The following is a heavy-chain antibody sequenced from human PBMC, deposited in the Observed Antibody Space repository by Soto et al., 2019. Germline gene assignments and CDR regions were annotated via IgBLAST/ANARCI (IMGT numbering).Heavy chain of an antibody. CDR2: INPAGGTT. J-gene: IGHJ4*02. V-gene: IGHV1-46*01. CDR3: ALKVVTYYDN. Sequence: QVQLVQSGAEVKKPGASVRISCRASGYSFTSTYVHWVRQAPGQGPEWMGIINPAGGTTYYAQKFQGRLTITSDSPTDTVFMDLNDLTSEDTAVYFCALKVVTYYDNWGQGTLLTVSS. D-gene: IGHD2-21*02. CDR1: GYSFTSTY.